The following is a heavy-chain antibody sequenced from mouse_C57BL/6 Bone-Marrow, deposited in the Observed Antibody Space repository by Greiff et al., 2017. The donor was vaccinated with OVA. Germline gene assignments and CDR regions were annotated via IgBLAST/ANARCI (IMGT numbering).Heavy chain of an antibody. CDR1: GYTFTDYN. Sequence: EVKLQESGPELVKPGASVKMSCKASGYTFTDYNMHWVKQSHGKSLEWIGYINPNNGGTSYNQKFKGKATLTVNKSSSTAYMELRSLTSEDSAVYYCARSMQAWFAYWGQGTLVTVSA. CDR3: ARSMQAWFAY. V-gene: IGHV1-22*01. J-gene: IGHJ3*01. D-gene: IGHD6-5*01. CDR2: INPNNGGT.